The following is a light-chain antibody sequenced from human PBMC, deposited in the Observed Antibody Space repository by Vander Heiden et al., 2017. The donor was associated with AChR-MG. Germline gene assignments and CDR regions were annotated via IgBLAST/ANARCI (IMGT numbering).Light chain of an antibody. J-gene: IGLJ3*02. V-gene: IGLV1-44*01. Sequence: QSVLPQAPSASGTPGQRVTLACSGSTSNIGTNAVAWYQQPPGTDPHILIYNTDHRPAGVPDRFSGSKSGTSAALSISGLQDEDEADYYCASWEDKLYGVFGGGTKLTVL. CDR1: TSNIGTNA. CDR3: ASWEDKLYGV. CDR2: NTD.